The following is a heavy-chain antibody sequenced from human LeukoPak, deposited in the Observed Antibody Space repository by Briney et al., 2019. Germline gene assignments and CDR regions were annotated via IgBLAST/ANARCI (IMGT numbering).Heavy chain of an antibody. CDR2: ISSTSSYI. Sequence: GGSLRLSCAASGFTFSSYSMNWVRQAPGKGLEWVSSISSTSSYIYYADSVKGRFTISRDNAQNSLFLQMNSLRAEDTAVYYCARPYCSSASCYGVDVWGKGTTVTVSS. CDR1: GFTFSSYS. J-gene: IGHJ6*04. V-gene: IGHV3-21*01. D-gene: IGHD2-2*01. CDR3: ARPYCSSASCYGVDV.